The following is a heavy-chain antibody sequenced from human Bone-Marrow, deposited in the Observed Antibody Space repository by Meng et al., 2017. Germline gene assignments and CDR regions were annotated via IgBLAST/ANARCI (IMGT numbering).Heavy chain of an antibody. CDR3: ARYCSSTSCHNWFDP. V-gene: IGHV4-30-4*08. CDR2: IYHSGNT. D-gene: IGHD2-2*02. CDR1: GGSISSGSYF. J-gene: IGHJ5*02. Sequence: QVQLQESGPGLVKPSQTLSLTRTVPGGSISSGSYFWSWIRQHPGKGLEWIGYIYHSGNTYYNPSLRSRATMLVDTSKNEFSLKLSSVTAADTAVYYCARYCSSTSCHNWFDPWGQGILVTVSS.